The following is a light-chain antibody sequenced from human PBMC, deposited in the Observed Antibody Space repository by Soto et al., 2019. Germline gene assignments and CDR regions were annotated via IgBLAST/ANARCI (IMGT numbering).Light chain of an antibody. Sequence: QPVLTQPPSVSGAPGQRVTISCTGSSSNIGAGYNVHWYQQLPGTAPKLLIYGNSNRPSGVPDRFSGSKSGTSASLAITGRQAEDEADDYCQSYDSSRSGWVFGGGTKLTVL. J-gene: IGLJ3*02. V-gene: IGLV1-40*01. CDR2: GNS. CDR1: SSNIGAGYN. CDR3: QSYDSSRSGWV.